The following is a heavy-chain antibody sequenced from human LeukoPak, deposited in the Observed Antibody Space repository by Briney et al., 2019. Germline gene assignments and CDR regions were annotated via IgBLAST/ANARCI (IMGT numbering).Heavy chain of an antibody. V-gene: IGHV1-3*01. CDR2: INAGNGNT. J-gene: IGHJ4*02. D-gene: IGHD6-19*01. CDR3: ARGGRRGSGRLRPPYYFDY. Sequence: ASVKVSCKASGYTFTSYAMHWVRQAPGQRLEWMGWINAGNGNTKYSQKFQGRVTITRDTSASTAYMELSSLRSEDTAVYYCARGGRRGSGRLRPPYYFDYWGQGTLVTVSS. CDR1: GYTFTSYA.